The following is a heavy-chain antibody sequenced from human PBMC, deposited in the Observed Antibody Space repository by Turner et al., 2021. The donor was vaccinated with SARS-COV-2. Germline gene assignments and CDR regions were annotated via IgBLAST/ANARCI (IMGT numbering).Heavy chain of an antibody. CDR1: GDSISSYY. D-gene: IGHD5-12*01. Sequence: QVELQEAGPGLVKPSETLSLTCSVSGDSISSYYWDWIRQPPEKGLEWIGYIYYRGSTDYNPSLKSRVTISVDTSKSQFSLKLSSVTAADTAMYYCARRKGRDGYNSFDSWGQGTLVTVSS. J-gene: IGHJ4*02. CDR3: ARRKGRDGYNSFDS. V-gene: IGHV4-59*08. CDR2: IYYRGST.